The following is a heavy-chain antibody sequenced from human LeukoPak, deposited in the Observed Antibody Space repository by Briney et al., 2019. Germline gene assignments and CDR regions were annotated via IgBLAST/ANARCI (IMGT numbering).Heavy chain of an antibody. CDR2: IYYSGST. CDR1: GGSISSYY. J-gene: IGHJ4*02. CDR3: ARGRDGYNFDFDY. V-gene: IGHV4-59*08. Sequence: NPSETLSLTCTVSGGSISSYYWSWIRQPPGKGLEWIGYIYYSGSTNYNPSLKSRVTISVDTSKNQFSLKLSSVTAAGTAVYYCARGRDGYNFDFDYWGQGTLVTVSS. D-gene: IGHD5-24*01.